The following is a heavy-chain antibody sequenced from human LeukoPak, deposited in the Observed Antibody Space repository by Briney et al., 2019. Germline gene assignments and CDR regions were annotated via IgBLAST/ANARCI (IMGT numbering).Heavy chain of an antibody. J-gene: IGHJ4*02. D-gene: IGHD6-6*01. CDR3: AKDSPIAARFFPWGIDY. CDR2: ITTSGGST. V-gene: IGHV3-23*01. Sequence: TGGSLRLSCAASGFTFSSHDMSWVRQAPGKGLEWVSAITTSGGSTYYADSVKGRFTISRDNSKNTLYLQMNSLRAEDTAVYYCAKDSPIAARFFPWGIDYWGQGTLVTVSS. CDR1: GFTFSSHD.